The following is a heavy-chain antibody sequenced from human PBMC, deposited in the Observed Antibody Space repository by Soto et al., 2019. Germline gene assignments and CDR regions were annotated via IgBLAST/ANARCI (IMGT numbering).Heavy chain of an antibody. J-gene: IGHJ4*02. D-gene: IGHD3-16*01. CDR1: GCPFRSYA. CDR3: AKDGAPPPLDY. CDR2: ISGSGGST. V-gene: IGHV3-23*01. Sequence: VGSLHLSWAASGCPFRSYAMSWVSQTPGKGLEWVSAISGSGGSTYYADSVKGRFTISIDNSKNTLYLQMNSLRAEDTAVYYCAKDGAPPPLDYWGQGTLVTVSS.